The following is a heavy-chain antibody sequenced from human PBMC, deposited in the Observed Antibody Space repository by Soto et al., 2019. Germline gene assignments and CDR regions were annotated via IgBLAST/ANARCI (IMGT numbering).Heavy chain of an antibody. D-gene: IGHD4-17*01. V-gene: IGHV3-33*01. CDR2: IWYDGTQK. CDR3: ARAGGTTVTGLWHFDS. CDR1: GFTFNTYS. J-gene: IGHJ4*02. Sequence: PGGSLRLSCEASGFTFNTYSLHWVRQPPGKGLEWLAAIWYDGTQKYYADSVKGRFIISRDNSKNTPHLEVNSLRAEDTAVYYCARAGGTTVTGLWHFDSWGQGTLVTVSS.